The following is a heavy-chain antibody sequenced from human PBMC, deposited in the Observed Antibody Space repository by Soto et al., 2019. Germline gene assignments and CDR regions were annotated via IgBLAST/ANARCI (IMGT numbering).Heavy chain of an antibody. V-gene: IGHV3-9*01. Sequence: HPGGSLRLSCAASGFTFDDYAMHWVRQAPGKGLEWVSGISWNSGSIGYADSVKGRFTISRDNAKNSLYLQMNSLRAEDTALYYCAKGKFMITFGGPTDYWGQGTLVTVS. CDR3: AKGKFMITFGGPTDY. CDR2: ISWNSGSI. D-gene: IGHD3-16*01. J-gene: IGHJ4*02. CDR1: GFTFDDYA.